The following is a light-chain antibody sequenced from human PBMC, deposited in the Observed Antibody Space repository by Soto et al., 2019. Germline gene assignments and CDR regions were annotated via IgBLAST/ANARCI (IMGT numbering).Light chain of an antibody. Sequence: QSALTQPASVSGSPGQSITISCTGTSSDVGGYNYVSWYQQHPGKAPKLMISDVSNRPSGVSNRFSGSKSGNTASLTISGLQAEDEADSYCSSYTSSSTLYVFGTGTKLTVL. CDR3: SSYTSSSTLYV. V-gene: IGLV2-14*01. CDR2: DVS. J-gene: IGLJ1*01. CDR1: SSDVGGYNY.